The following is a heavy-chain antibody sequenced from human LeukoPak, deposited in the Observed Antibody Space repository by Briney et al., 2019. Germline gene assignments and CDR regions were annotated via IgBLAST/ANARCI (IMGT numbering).Heavy chain of an antibody. V-gene: IGHV3-23*01. CDR1: GFTFSTYA. CDR2: ISGDNPGT. CDR3: AKAPVGHCSGAFCYHFDS. D-gene: IGHD2-15*01. Sequence: GGSLRLSCAASGFTFSTYAMSWVRQTPGEGLEWVASISGDNPGTYHANSVKGRFTIARDNSKNTLHLQMSGLRAEDTATYYCAKAPVGHCSGAFCYHFDSWGQGTLVTVSS. J-gene: IGHJ4*02.